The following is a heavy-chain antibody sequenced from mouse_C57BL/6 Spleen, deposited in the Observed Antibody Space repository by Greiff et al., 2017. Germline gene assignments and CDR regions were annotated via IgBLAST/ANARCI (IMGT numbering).Heavy chain of an antibody. CDR3: AREGGGFAY. Sequence: EVQVVESGGDLVKPGGSLKLSCAASGFTFSSYGMSWVRQTPDKRLEWVATISSGGSYTYYPDSVKGRFTISRDNAKNTLYLQMSSLKSEDTAMYYCAREGGGFAYWGQGTLVTVSA. V-gene: IGHV5-6*01. CDR1: GFTFSSYG. J-gene: IGHJ3*01. CDR2: ISSGGSYT.